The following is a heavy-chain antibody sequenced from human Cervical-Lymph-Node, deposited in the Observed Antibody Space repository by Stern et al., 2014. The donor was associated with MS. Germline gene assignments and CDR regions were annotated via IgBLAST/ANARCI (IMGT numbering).Heavy chain of an antibody. D-gene: IGHD2-21*01. Sequence: EVQLVESGGGVVQPGGSLRLSCAASGFTFSNFWMSWVLQAPGKGLTWVANINQYGSEKYSVDSEKGRFTISRDNAKNSLYLQMNSLRADDTAVYYCARGDEPSGDYWGQGTLVTVSS. CDR1: GFTFSNFW. V-gene: IGHV3-7*01. CDR3: ARGDEPSGDY. CDR2: INQYGSEK. J-gene: IGHJ4*02.